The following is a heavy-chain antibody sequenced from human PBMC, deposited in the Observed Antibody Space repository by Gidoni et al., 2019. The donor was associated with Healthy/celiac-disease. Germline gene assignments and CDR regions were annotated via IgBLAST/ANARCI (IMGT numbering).Heavy chain of an antibody. D-gene: IGHD5-18*01. CDR2: IYTSGST. CDR3: ARAIGLVDTAMEYFDY. Sequence: QVQLQESGPGLVKPSQTLSLTCTVSGGSISSGSYYWRWIRQPAGKGLEWIGRIYTSGSTNYNPSLKSRVTISVDTSKNQFSLKLSSVTAADTAVYYCARAIGLVDTAMEYFDYWGQGTLVTVSS. CDR1: GGSISSGSYY. J-gene: IGHJ4*02. V-gene: IGHV4-61*02.